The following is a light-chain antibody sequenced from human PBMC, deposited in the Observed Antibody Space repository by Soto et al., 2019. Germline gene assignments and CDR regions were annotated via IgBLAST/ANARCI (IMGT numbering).Light chain of an antibody. Sequence: QSVLTQPASVSGSPGQSITISCTGTTSDVGGYNYVSWYQQHPGKAPKLLIYEVDNRPSGVSNRFSGSKSGNMASLTISGLQAEDEAHYYCNSYTSRRTRVFGGGTQLTVL. J-gene: IGLJ3*02. CDR2: EVD. CDR1: TSDVGGYNY. CDR3: NSYTSRRTRV. V-gene: IGLV2-14*01.